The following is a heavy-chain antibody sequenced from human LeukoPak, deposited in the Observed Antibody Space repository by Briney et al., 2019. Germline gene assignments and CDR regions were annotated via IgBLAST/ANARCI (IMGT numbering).Heavy chain of an antibody. CDR1: GFTFSSYA. CDR2: ISSSSYI. Sequence: TGGSLRLSCAASGFTFSSYAMSWVRQAPGKGLEWVSSISSSSYIYYADSVKGRFTISRDNAKNSLYLQMNSLRAEDTAVYYCARETGAVAGDYWGQGTLVTVSS. CDR3: ARETGAVAGDY. J-gene: IGHJ4*02. D-gene: IGHD6-19*01. V-gene: IGHV3-21*01.